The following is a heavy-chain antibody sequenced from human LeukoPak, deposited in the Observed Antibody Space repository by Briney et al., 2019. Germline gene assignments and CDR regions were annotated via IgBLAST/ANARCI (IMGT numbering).Heavy chain of an antibody. CDR2: ISGSGTNT. CDR3: AKGYCFDSSGYYYDY. D-gene: IGHD3-22*01. Sequence: GGSLRLSCAASGFIFSSYAMIWVRQAPGKGLEWVSGISGSGTNTYYADSVKGRFTISRDNSKNTLYLQMNSLRAEDTAVYYCAKGYCFDSSGYYYDYWGQGTLVTVSS. V-gene: IGHV3-23*01. CDR1: GFIFSSYA. J-gene: IGHJ4*02.